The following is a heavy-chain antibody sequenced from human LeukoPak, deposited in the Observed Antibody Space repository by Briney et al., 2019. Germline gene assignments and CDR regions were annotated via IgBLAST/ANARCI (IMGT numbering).Heavy chain of an antibody. J-gene: IGHJ4*02. CDR1: GLTSSSHW. D-gene: IGHD2-2*01. CDR2: INQDGSEK. CDR3: ARDCDSSTCYGY. Sequence: GGSLRLSCAASGLTSSSHWMSWVRQAPGKGLEWVANINQDGSEKYYVDSVKGRFSISRDNAKNSLYLQMNSLRAQDTAVYYCARDCDSSTCYGYWGQGTLVTVSS. V-gene: IGHV3-7*01.